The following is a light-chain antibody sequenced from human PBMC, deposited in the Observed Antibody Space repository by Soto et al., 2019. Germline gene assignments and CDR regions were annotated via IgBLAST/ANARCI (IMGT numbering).Light chain of an antibody. V-gene: IGKV3-15*01. CDR2: GAS. J-gene: IGKJ5*01. CDR1: QSVGSL. Sequence: EVVMTQSPATLSVSPGERGSLSCRASQSVGSLVAWYQQKIGQAPRLLMYGASTRATGIAARFTGSGSGTEFTLTISSLQTEDFAVYYCQQYNNWPITFGPGTRLEIK. CDR3: QQYNNWPIT.